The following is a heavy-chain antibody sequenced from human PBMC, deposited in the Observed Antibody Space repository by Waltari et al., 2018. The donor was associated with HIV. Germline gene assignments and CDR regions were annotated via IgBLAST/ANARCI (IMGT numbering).Heavy chain of an antibody. Sequence: QVQLQQWGAGLLKPSETLSLTCAVYGASFSGYYWTWIRQPPGKGLEWIGELNHRGSHNYNPSLQIRVTISVDTSTNQFSLKLSSVTAADTAVYYCAGGSIVLVPAATNYFDYWGQGTLVTVSS. V-gene: IGHV4-34*01. CDR3: AGGSIVLVPAATNYFDY. J-gene: IGHJ4*02. CDR1: GASFSGYY. D-gene: IGHD2-2*01. CDR2: LNHRGSH.